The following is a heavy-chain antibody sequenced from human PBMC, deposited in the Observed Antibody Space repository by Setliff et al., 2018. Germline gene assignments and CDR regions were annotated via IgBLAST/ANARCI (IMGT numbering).Heavy chain of an antibody. CDR1: GASVSSNDYF. CDR3: ARLKVGNNWPDY. CDR2: LYPSGFT. J-gene: IGHJ4*02. V-gene: IGHV4-39*01. Sequence: SETLSLTCSVSGASVSSNDYFWAWIRQPPRERLHWVGTLYPSGFTYYNPSLRDRVTISADSSKDELSLSLQSVTAADSAVYYCARLKVGNNWPDYWGQGTLVTVSS. D-gene: IGHD1-1*01.